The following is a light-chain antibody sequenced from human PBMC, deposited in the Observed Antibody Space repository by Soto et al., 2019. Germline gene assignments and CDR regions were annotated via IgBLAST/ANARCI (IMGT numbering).Light chain of an antibody. Sequence: DIQMTQSPSSLSASVGDRVTITCRASQAIRNDLAWYQQKPGRAPKRLIYGSSTLQSGVPSRFSGSGSGTEFTLTISSLQPEDFAVYYCQQYGSSPRTFGQGTKVDIK. CDR1: QAIRND. CDR3: QQYGSSPRT. CDR2: GSS. J-gene: IGKJ1*01. V-gene: IGKV1-17*01.